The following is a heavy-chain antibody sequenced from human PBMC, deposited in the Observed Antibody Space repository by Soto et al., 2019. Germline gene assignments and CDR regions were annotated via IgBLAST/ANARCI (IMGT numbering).Heavy chain of an antibody. CDR3: ARSKITFGGFIPTYFDY. CDR2: ILPIFGTA. CDR1: GGTFSSYA. D-gene: IGHD3-16*02. V-gene: IGHV1-69*01. Sequence: QVQLVQSGAEVKKPGSSVKVSCKASGGTFSSYAISWVRQAPGQGLELMGAILPIFGTANYAQKFQGRVTITADESTSPAYMELSSLRSEDTAVYYCARSKITFGGFIPTYFDYWGQGTLVTVSS. J-gene: IGHJ4*02.